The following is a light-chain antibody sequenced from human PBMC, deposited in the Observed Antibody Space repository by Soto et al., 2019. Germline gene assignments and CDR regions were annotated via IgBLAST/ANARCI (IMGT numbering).Light chain of an antibody. J-gene: IGKJ1*01. Sequence: DIQMTQSPSSLSASVGDRVTITCRASQSISSYLNWYQQKPGKAPKLLIYAASSLQSGVPSRFSGSGSGTDFTLTISRLQPEDLATYYCQPSYSTPPWTFGQGTKVAIK. CDR3: QPSYSTPPWT. CDR2: AAS. V-gene: IGKV1-39*01. CDR1: QSISSY.